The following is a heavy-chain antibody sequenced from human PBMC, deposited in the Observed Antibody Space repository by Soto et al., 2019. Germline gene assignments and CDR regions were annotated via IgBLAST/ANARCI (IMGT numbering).Heavy chain of an antibody. J-gene: IGHJ4*02. CDR2: IVPILGVP. CDR1: GGTFSSYT. V-gene: IGHV1-69*08. CDR3: ARDRYAYGSGRTIDY. Sequence: QVQLVQSGAEVKKPGSSVKVSCKASGGTFSSYTVSWVRQAPGQGLEWMGRIVPILGVPNYAQRFQGRVTITADKGTNTAYMELSSLRSEDTAVYYCARDRYAYGSGRTIDYWGQGTRVTVSS. D-gene: IGHD3-10*01.